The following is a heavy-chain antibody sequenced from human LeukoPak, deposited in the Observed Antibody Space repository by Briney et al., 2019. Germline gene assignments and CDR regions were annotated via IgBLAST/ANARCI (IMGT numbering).Heavy chain of an antibody. D-gene: IGHD2-2*02. V-gene: IGHV4-39*02. CDR2: IYYSGST. CDR1: GGSISSSSYY. Sequence: SETLSLTCTVSGGSISSSSYYWGWIRQPPGKGLEWIGSIYYSGSTYYNPSLKSRVTISVDTSKNQFSLKLSSVTAADTAVYYCAREHQLLYVFDYWGQGTLVTVSS. CDR3: AREHQLLYVFDY. J-gene: IGHJ4*02.